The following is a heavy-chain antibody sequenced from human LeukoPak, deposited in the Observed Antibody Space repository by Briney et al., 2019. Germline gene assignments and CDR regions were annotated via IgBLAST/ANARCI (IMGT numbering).Heavy chain of an antibody. V-gene: IGHV4-30-2*01. CDR3: ARVRVRWQITGDAFDI. D-gene: IGHD1-14*01. CDR1: GASISSGGYF. CDR2: IYHTGNT. Sequence: SQTLSLTCTVSGASISSGGYFWSWIRQPPGKGLEWIGYIYHTGNTYYNPSLESRVTISVDTSKNQFSLKLSSVTAADTAVYYCARVRVRWQITGDAFDIWGQGTMVTVSS. J-gene: IGHJ3*02.